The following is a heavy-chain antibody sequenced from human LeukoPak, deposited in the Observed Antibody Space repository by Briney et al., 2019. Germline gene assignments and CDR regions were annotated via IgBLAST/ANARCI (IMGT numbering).Heavy chain of an antibody. CDR2: LSGSGRLI. Sequence: GGSLRLSCAASGFTFSNSAMSWVRQAPGKALEWVSSLSGSGRLIWYTGSVKGRFTISRDNAANSLFLQMNSLRVEDTAVYYCARDLQTGLAFDAWGQGTVVTVSS. CDR3: ARDLQTGLAFDA. D-gene: IGHD7-27*01. V-gene: IGHV3-21*06. J-gene: IGHJ3*01. CDR1: GFTFSNSA.